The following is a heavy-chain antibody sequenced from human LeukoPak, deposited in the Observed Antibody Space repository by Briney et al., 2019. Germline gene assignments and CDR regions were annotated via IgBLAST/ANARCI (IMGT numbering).Heavy chain of an antibody. J-gene: IGHJ6*03. D-gene: IGHD2/OR15-2a*01. CDR1: GFTFNNYA. CDR3: ARNSCNIYYSYMDV. CDR2: ISGSGGST. Sequence: PGGSLTLSCAASGFTFNNYAMNWVRQAPGKGLEWVSAISGSGGSTYDTDSVKGRFTISRDNSKNTLYMQLNRLRAEDTAVYYCARNSCNIYYSYMDVWGTGTTVTVAS. V-gene: IGHV3-23*01.